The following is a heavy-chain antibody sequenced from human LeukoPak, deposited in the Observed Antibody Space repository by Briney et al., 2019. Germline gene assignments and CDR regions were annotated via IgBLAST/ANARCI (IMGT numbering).Heavy chain of an antibody. Sequence: KPSETLSLTCTVSGGSISSYYWSWIRQPPGKGLEWIGYFYYTGSTKYNPSLRSPVTISVDASKNQFSLKLSSVTAADTAVYYCARGGYSHGDWGQGTLVTVSS. D-gene: IGHD5-18*01. CDR2: FYYTGST. CDR3: ARGGYSHGD. J-gene: IGHJ4*02. V-gene: IGHV4-59*01. CDR1: GGSISSYY.